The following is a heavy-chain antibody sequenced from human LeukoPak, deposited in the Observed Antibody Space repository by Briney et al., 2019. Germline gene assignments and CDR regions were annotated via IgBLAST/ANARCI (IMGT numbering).Heavy chain of an antibody. CDR3: ATGPSDYGDSTLDY. D-gene: IGHD4-17*01. J-gene: IGHJ4*02. CDR1: GYTLTELS. CDR2: FDPEDGET. V-gene: IGHV1-24*01. Sequence: ASVKVSCKVSGYTLTELSMHWVGQAPGKGLEWMGGFDPEDGETIYAQKFQGRVTMTEDTSTDTAYMELSSLRSEDTAVYYCATGPSDYGDSTLDYWGQGTLVTVSS.